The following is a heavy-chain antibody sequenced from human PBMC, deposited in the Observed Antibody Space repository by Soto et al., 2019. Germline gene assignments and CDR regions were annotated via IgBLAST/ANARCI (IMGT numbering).Heavy chain of an antibody. CDR1: GFTFGDYA. Sequence: GGSLRLSCTASGFTFGDYAMTWFRQAPGKGLEWVGFIRTKAYGGTTEYAASVEGRFTISRDDSKSIAYLQMNSLRTEDTAVYYCGRARRESISSYLGVFWGQGTQVTVSS. D-gene: IGHD6-13*01. V-gene: IGHV3-49*03. J-gene: IGHJ4*02. CDR3: GRARRESISSYLGVF. CDR2: IRTKAYGGTT.